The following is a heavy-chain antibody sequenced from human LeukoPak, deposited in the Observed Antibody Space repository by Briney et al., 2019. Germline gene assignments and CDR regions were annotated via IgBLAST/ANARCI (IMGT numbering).Heavy chain of an antibody. CDR1: GYTFTSYY. V-gene: IGHV1-46*01. D-gene: IGHD3-9*01. J-gene: IGHJ4*02. CDR2: INPSGGST. CDR3: AIPPESLRYFDWLYY. Sequence: ASVKVSCKASGYTFTSYYMHWVRQAPGQGLEWMGTINPSGGSTSYAQKFQGRVTMTRDTSTSTVYMELSSLRSEDTAVYYCAIPPESLRYFDWLYYWGQGTLVTVSS.